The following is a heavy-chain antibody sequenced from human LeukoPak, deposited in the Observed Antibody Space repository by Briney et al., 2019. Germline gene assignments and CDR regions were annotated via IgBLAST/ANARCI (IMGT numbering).Heavy chain of an antibody. Sequence: SETQSLTCTVSGGSINTYYWSWIRQPPGKGLEWLGHIYYSGSTNYNPSLKSRVTISVDTSKNQFSLKLRSVTAADTAVYYCARVIDRTYAFDVWGQGTMVTVSS. V-gene: IGHV4-59*01. D-gene: IGHD3-22*01. CDR3: ARVIDRTYAFDV. CDR2: IYYSGST. CDR1: GGSINTYY. J-gene: IGHJ3*01.